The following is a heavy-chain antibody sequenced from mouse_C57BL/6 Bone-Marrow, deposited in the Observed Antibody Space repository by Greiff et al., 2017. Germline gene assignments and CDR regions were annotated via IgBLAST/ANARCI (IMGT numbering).Heavy chain of an antibody. Sequence: EVQLQQSGPELVKPGASVKISCKASGYTFTDYYMNWVKQSHGKSLEWIGDINPNNGGTSYNQKFKGKATLTVDKSSSTAYMELRSLTSEDSAVXYCARLGALLRYVDYWGQGTTLTVSS. J-gene: IGHJ2*01. D-gene: IGHD1-2*01. CDR2: INPNNGGT. CDR1: GYTFTDYY. V-gene: IGHV1-26*01. CDR3: ARLGALLRYVDY.